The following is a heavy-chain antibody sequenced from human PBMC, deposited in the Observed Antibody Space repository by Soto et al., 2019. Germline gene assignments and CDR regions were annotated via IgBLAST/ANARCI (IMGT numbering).Heavy chain of an antibody. CDR2: IYYSGST. D-gene: IGHD2-2*01. Sequence: PSETLSLTCTVSGGSIISSSYYWGWIRQPPGKGLEWIGSIYYSGSTYYNPSLKSRVTISVDTSKNQFSLKLSSVTAADTAVYYCAREAIREGSGYQLLGPWGQGTLVTVSS. CDR1: GGSIISSSYY. J-gene: IGHJ5*02. V-gene: IGHV4-39*02. CDR3: AREAIREGSGYQLLGP.